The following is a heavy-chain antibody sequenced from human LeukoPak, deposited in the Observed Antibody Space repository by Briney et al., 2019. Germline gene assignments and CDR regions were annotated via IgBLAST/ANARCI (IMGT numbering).Heavy chain of an antibody. J-gene: IGHJ3*02. CDR2: ISSSCSSI. CDR1: GFTFSSYE. Sequence: PGGSLRLSCAASGFTFSSYEMNWVRQAPGKGLEWVSYISSSCSSIYYADSVKGRFTISRDKAKNSLDLQMNSLRAEGTAGYYCAPLYCSGGSCYSGAFDIWGQGKMATVSS. V-gene: IGHV3-48*03. CDR3: APLYCSGGSCYSGAFDI. D-gene: IGHD2-15*01.